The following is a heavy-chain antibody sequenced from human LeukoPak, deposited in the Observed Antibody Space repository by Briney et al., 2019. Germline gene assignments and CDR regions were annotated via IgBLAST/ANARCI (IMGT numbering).Heavy chain of an antibody. J-gene: IGHJ4*02. Sequence: GGSLRLSCAASGFTFSSYAMSWVRQAPGKGLEWVLAISGSGGSTYYADSVKGRFTISRDNSKNTLYLQMNSLRAEDTAVYYCAKYWGFGEFSPFDYWGQGTLVTVSS. CDR2: ISGSGGST. CDR3: AKYWGFGEFSPFDY. D-gene: IGHD3-10*01. CDR1: GFTFSSYA. V-gene: IGHV3-23*01.